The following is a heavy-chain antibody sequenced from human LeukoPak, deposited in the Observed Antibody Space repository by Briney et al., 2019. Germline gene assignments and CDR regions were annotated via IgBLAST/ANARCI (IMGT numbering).Heavy chain of an antibody. Sequence: PGGSLRLSCAASGFTFSSQSMNWVRQAPGKGLEWVSSISATGSYIYYADSVKGRFTISRDNAKNALYLQMNSLRAEDTAVYYCARVEAWQWLARLDPSPFDRWGQGTLVTVSS. J-gene: IGHJ4*02. CDR3: ARVEAWQWLARLDPSPFDR. CDR2: ISATGSYI. CDR1: GFTFSSQS. V-gene: IGHV3-21*01. D-gene: IGHD6-19*01.